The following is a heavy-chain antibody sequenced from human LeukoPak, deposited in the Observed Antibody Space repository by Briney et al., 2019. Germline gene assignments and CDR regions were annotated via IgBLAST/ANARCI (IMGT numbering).Heavy chain of an antibody. D-gene: IGHD6-19*01. CDR3: ARRGIPVAGTAYFDL. CDR1: GYSFTGYY. J-gene: IGHJ2*01. CDR2: IYPKSGAT. Sequence: ASVKVSCKASGYSFTGYYMHWVRQAPGQGLEWMGWIYPKSGATNYAQKFRGRVTMSRDTSINTVYVEVTRLRSDDTAMYYCARRGIPVAGTAYFDLWGRGTLVTVSS. V-gene: IGHV1-2*02.